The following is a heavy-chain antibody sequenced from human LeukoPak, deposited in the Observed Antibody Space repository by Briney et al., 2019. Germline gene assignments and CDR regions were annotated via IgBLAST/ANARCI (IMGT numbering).Heavy chain of an antibody. CDR2: INHSGST. J-gene: IGHJ4*02. CDR1: GVYFSGYY. Sequence: SETLSLTCAVYGVYFSGYYWSWIRQPPGKGLEWNGEINHSGSTNYNPSLKSRVTISVDTSKNQFSLKLSSVTAADTAVYYCARDGVLYCSGGSCYPHFDYWGQGTLVTVSS. CDR3: ARDGVLYCSGGSCYPHFDY. D-gene: IGHD2-15*01. V-gene: IGHV4-34*01.